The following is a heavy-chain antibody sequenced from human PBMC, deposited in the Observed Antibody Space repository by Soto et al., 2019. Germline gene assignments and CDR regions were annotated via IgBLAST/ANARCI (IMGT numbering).Heavy chain of an antibody. CDR3: TRIYCTTTSCFINGMDV. J-gene: IGHJ6*02. Sequence: SETLSLTCAVSGYVITNGYHWGWIRQPPWKELEWIGTISHSGDTYYNPSLKSRVTISIDTAKNHLSLILSSLTAADKATYYCTRIYCTTTSCFINGMDVWCQGTTVTVSS. D-gene: IGHD2-2*01. CDR2: ISHSGDT. V-gene: IGHV4-38-2*01. CDR1: GYVITNGYH.